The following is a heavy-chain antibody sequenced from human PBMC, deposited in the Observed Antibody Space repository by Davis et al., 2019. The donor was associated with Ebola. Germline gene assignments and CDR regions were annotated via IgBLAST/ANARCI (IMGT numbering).Heavy chain of an antibody. CDR3: ARAKREYNWFDP. V-gene: IGHV4-59*01. CDR2: IYYSGST. J-gene: IGHJ5*02. D-gene: IGHD3-10*01. CDR1: GGSISSYY. Sequence: SETLSLTCTVSGGSISSYYWSWIRQPPGKGLEWIGYIYYSGSTNYNPSLKSRVTISVDTSKNQFSLKLSSVTAADTAVYYCARAKREYNWFDPWGQGTLVTVSS.